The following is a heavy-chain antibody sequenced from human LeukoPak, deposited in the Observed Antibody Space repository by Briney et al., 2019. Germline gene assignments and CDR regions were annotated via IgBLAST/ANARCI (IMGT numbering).Heavy chain of an antibody. Sequence: SETLSLTCTVSGGSINSYYWSWIRQPPGKGLEWIGYIYHSWITNYNPSLKSRVTISVDTSKNQFSLKPSSVTAADTAVYYCARDHYSRLDYWGQGTLVTVSS. J-gene: IGHJ4*02. CDR2: IYHSWIT. CDR1: GGSINSYY. V-gene: IGHV4-59*01. CDR3: ARDHYSRLDY. D-gene: IGHD4-11*01.